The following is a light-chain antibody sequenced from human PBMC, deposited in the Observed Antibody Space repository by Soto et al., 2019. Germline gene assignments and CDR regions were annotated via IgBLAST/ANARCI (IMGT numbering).Light chain of an antibody. CDR3: ASWDDSLNGVV. CDR2: SND. V-gene: IGLV1-44*01. Sequence: QSVLTQPPSASGTPGQRVTISCSGSSSNIGSTTVSWYQQLPGAAPKLLIYSNDQWPSGVPDRFSGSKSGTSASLAISGLRSEDEADYYCASWDDSLNGVVFGTGTKVTVL. CDR1: SSNIGSTT. J-gene: IGLJ1*01.